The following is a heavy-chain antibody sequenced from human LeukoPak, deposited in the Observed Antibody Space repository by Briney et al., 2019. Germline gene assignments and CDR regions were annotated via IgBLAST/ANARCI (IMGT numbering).Heavy chain of an antibody. V-gene: IGHV3-74*01. J-gene: IGHJ4*02. Sequence: GGSLRLSCAASGFTFSSYAMYWVRQAPGKGLVWVSRISSDGSSTIYADSVKGRFTISRDIAKNALYLQMNSLRAEDTAVYYCARAQMGAPTDYWGQGTLVTVSS. CDR2: ISSDGSST. CDR1: GFTFSSYA. CDR3: ARAQMGAPTDY. D-gene: IGHD1-26*01.